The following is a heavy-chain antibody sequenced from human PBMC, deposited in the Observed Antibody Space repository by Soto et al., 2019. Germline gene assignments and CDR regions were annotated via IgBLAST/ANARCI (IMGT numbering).Heavy chain of an antibody. CDR2: ISSSSSYI. CDR3: ARAFQYYDILTGLAWTLDY. V-gene: IGHV3-21*01. J-gene: IGHJ4*02. D-gene: IGHD3-9*01. CDR1: GFSFSSYS. Sequence: GGSLRLSCAASGFSFSSYSMNWVRQAPGKGLEWVPSISSSSSYIYYADSVKGRFTISRDNAKNSLYLQMNSLRAEDTAVYYCARAFQYYDILTGLAWTLDYWGQGTLVTVSS.